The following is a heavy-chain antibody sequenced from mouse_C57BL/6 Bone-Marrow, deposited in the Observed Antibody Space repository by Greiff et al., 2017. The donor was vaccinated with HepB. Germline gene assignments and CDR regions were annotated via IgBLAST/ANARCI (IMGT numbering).Heavy chain of an antibody. CDR1: GYTFTSYG. D-gene: IGHD3-2*02. J-gene: IGHJ3*01. V-gene: IGHV1-81*01. Sequence: VKLMESGAELARPGASVKLSCKASGYTFTSYGISWVKQRTGQGLEWIGEIYPRSGNTYYNEKFKGKATLTADKSSSTAYMELRSLTSEDSAVYFCARRTDSSGYGFAYWGQGTLVTVSA. CDR3: ARRTDSSGYGFAY. CDR2: IYPRSGNT.